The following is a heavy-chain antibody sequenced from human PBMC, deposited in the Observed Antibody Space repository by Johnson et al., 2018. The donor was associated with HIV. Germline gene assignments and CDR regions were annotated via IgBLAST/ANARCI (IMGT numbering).Heavy chain of an antibody. CDR3: ARGLGEGLVIPGPDGYDI. D-gene: IGHD6-19*01. Sequence: VQLVESGGGLVQPGGSLRLSCAASGFTFSSYWMSWIRQAPGKGLEWVSYIASSDSPIYYADSVKGRFTISRDNSKNTVYLQMNSLRAEDTAVYYCARGLGEGLVIPGPDGYDIWGQGTMVTVSS. CDR2: IASSDSPI. CDR1: GFTFSSYW. J-gene: IGHJ3*02. V-gene: IGHV3-48*01.